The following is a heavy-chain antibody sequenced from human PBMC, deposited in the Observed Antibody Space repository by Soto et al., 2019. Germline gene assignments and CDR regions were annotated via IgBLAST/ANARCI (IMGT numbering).Heavy chain of an antibody. J-gene: IGHJ6*02. CDR1: GYTFTGYY. CDR3: ARVRAHYGSGSDYHHDRIDV. D-gene: IGHD3-10*01. Sequence: SVKVSCKASGYTFTGYYMHWVRQAPGQGLEWMGWINPNSGGTNYAQKFQGRVTMTRDTSISTAYMELSRLRSDDTAVYYCARVRAHYGSGSDYHHDRIDVPGQRTTVPVS. V-gene: IGHV1-2*02. CDR2: INPNSGGT.